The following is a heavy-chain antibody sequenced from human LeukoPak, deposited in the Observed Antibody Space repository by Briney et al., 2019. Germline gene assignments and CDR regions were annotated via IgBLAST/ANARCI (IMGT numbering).Heavy chain of an antibody. Sequence: PGGSLRLSCAASGFTFISYSIHWVRQAPGKGLEWVAFIRYDGSNKYYADSVKGRFTISRDNSKNTLYLQMNSLRAEDTAVYYCARLLAGSGYARDAFDIWGQGTMVTVSS. CDR1: GFTFISYS. CDR3: ARLLAGSGYARDAFDI. CDR2: IRYDGSNK. V-gene: IGHV3-30*02. D-gene: IGHD3-22*01. J-gene: IGHJ3*02.